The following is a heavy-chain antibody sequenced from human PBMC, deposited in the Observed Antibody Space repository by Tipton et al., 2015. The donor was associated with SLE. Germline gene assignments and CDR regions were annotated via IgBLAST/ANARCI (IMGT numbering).Heavy chain of an antibody. CDR3: ATPRWEPHRGYDAFDI. D-gene: IGHD1-26*01. J-gene: IGHJ3*02. V-gene: IGHV1-24*01. CDR2: FDPEDGET. Sequence: QLVQSGAEVKKPGASVKVSCKVSGYSLTELSMHWVRQAPGKGLEWMGGFDPEDGETIDAQKFQGRVTMTEDTSTDTAYMELSSLRSEDTAVYYCATPRWEPHRGYDAFDIWGQGTMVTVSS. CDR1: GYSLTELS.